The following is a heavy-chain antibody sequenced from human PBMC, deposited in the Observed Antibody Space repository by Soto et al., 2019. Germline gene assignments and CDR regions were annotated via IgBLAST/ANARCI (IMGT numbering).Heavy chain of an antibody. J-gene: IGHJ4*02. V-gene: IGHV3-53*01. CDR3: ARVSRLARGTYYGSGPLDY. D-gene: IGHD3-10*01. CDR2: IYSGGST. CDR1: GFTVSSNY. Sequence: GGSLRLSCAASGFTVSSNYMSWVRQAPGKGLEWVSVIYSGGSTYYADSVKGRFTISRDNSKNTLYLQMNSLRAEDTAVYYCARVSRLARGTYYGSGPLDYWGQGTLVTVSS.